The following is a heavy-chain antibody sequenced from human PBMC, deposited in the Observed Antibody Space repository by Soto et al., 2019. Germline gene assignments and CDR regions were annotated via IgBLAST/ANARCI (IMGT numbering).Heavy chain of an antibody. D-gene: IGHD3-10*01. V-gene: IGHV1-46*01. CDR3: ARYFLISRLSLSYFVF. CDR1: GYSFISPY. J-gene: IGHJ4*02. Sequence: ASVKVSCKASGYSFISPYIHWVRQAPGQGLEWMGFINPSGGSATLAQKFQGRVTMTRDTSTSTVYMELTILRSEDAAVYYCARYFLISRLSLSYFVFCCQGPLVSVFS. CDR2: INPSGGSA.